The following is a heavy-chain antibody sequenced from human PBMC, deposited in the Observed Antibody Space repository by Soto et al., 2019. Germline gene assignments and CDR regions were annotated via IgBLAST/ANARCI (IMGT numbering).Heavy chain of an antibody. CDR2: IIPICGTA. J-gene: IGHJ3*02. V-gene: IGHV1-69*13. D-gene: IGHD3-22*01. CDR1: GCTFSSYA. Sequence: SVKVSCKASGCTFSSYAISWVRQAPGQGLEWMGGIIPICGTANYAQKFQGRVTITADESTSTAYMELSSLRSEDTAVYYCAGLDYYDSSGYWSHAFDIWGQGTMVTVSS. CDR3: AGLDYYDSSGYWSHAFDI.